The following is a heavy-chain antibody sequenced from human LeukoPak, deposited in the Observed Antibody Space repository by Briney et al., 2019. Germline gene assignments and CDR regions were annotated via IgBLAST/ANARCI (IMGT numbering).Heavy chain of an antibody. CDR1: GYSLAELS. V-gene: IGHV1-24*01. J-gene: IGHJ4*02. Sequence: ASVRVSCKVSGYSLAELSMHWVRVTPGKGLEWLGGFDPEDGETISAQKFQGRVTMTEDTSADTAYMELSSLRSEDTAMYYCATDDRMIRVVTTADEHYFDYWGQGTLVTVS. CDR3: ATDDRMIRVVTTADEHYFDY. D-gene: IGHD3-10*01. CDR2: FDPEDGET.